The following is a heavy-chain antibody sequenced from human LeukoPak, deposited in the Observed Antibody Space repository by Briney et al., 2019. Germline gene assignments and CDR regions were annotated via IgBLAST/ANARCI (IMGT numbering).Heavy chain of an antibody. J-gene: IGHJ4*02. CDR1: GYTFTSYD. Sequence: GASVKVSCKASGYTFTSYDINWVRQAPGQGLEWMGWINPNSGGTNYARKFQGRVTMTRDTSISTAYMELSRLRSDDTAVYYCAISDYGGKSPPLDYWGQGTLVTVSS. D-gene: IGHD4-23*01. V-gene: IGHV1-2*02. CDR2: INPNSGGT. CDR3: AISDYGGKSPPLDY.